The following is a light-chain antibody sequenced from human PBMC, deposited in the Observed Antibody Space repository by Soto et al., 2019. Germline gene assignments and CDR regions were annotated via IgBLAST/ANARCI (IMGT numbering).Light chain of an antibody. V-gene: IGKV1-39*01. CDR3: QQSYSTPIT. CDR2: AAP. J-gene: IGKJ5*01. CDR1: QSISSY. Sequence: DIKMTHSPSSLSASVGDRVTITCRASQSISSYLNWYQQKPGKAPKLLIYAAPSLQSGVPSRFSGSGSGTDFTLTISSLQPEDFATYYCQQSYSTPITFGQGTRLEIK.